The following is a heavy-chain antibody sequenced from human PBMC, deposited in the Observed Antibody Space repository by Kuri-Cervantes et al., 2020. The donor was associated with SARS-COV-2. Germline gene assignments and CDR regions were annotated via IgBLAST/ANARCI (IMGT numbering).Heavy chain of an antibody. Sequence: ASVKVSCKTSGYTFSGYYIHWVRQAPGQGLEWMGWISAYNGNTNYAQKLQGRVTMTTDTSTSTAYMELRSLRSDDTAVYYCARGPFSSGWFDYWGQGTLVTVSS. CDR2: ISAYNGNT. CDR1: GYTFSGYY. D-gene: IGHD6-19*01. J-gene: IGHJ4*02. CDR3: ARGPFSSGWFDY. V-gene: IGHV1-18*04.